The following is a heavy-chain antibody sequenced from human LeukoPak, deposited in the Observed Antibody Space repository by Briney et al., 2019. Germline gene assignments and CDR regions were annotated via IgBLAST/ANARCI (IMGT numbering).Heavy chain of an antibody. D-gene: IGHD3-10*02. J-gene: IGHJ4*02. CDR2: IRYDGSNK. CDR1: GFTFSSYG. Sequence: GGSLRLSCAASGFTFSSYGMHWVRQAPGKGLEWVAFIRYDGSNKYYADSVKGRFTISRDNSKNTLYLQMNSLRAEDTAVYYCARDRYYVLDYWGQGILVTVSS. CDR3: ARDRYYVLDY. V-gene: IGHV3-30*02.